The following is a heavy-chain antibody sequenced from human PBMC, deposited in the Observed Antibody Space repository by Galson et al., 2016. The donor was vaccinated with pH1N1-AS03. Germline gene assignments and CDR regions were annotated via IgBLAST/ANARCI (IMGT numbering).Heavy chain of an antibody. V-gene: IGHV4-34*01. CDR1: GGSFSGYY. CDR3: ARGGVFFSGSGSYHD. Sequence: ETLSLTCAVYGGSFSGYYWTWIRQPPGKGLEWIGEIHHSGSTTNYSPSLKSRVTISVDTSKKQSSLNLRSVTAADTAVYFCARGGVFFSGSGSYHDWGQGTRVSVSS. J-gene: IGHJ4*02. D-gene: IGHD3-10*01. CDR2: IHHSGSTT.